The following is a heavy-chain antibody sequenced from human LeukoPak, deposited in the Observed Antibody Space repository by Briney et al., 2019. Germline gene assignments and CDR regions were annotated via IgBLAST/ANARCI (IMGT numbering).Heavy chain of an antibody. CDR3: AGSWFYRDYFEY. CDR1: GFPFSSYG. Sequence: PGRSLRLSCAASGFPFSSYGMRWVRQAPGKGLEWVAVLSYDGSNEYYADSVKGRFTISRDNSKNTLYPQMHSLRVEDTALYYCAGSWFYRDYFEYWGQGTLVTVSS. V-gene: IGHV3-30*03. D-gene: IGHD3-10*01. J-gene: IGHJ4*02. CDR2: LSYDGSNE.